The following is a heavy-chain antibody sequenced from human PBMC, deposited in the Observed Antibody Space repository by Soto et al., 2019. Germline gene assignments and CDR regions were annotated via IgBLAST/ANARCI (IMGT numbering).Heavy chain of an antibody. CDR3: ARSLLIYCSGGSCYPGYYYMDV. J-gene: IGHJ6*03. CDR2: TYYRSKWYN. Sequence: SQTLSLTCAISGDRVSSNGAAWNWIKQSPSRGLEWLGRTYYRSKWYNDYAVSVKSRITINPDTSKNQFSLQLNSVTPEDTAVYYCARSLLIYCSGGSCYPGYYYMDVWGKGTTVTVSS. D-gene: IGHD2-15*01. V-gene: IGHV6-1*01. CDR1: GDRVSSNGAA.